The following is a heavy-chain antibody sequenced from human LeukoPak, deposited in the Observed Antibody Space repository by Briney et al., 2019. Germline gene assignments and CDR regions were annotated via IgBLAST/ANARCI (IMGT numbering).Heavy chain of an antibody. V-gene: IGHV1-2*02. J-gene: IGHJ3*02. CDR1: GYTFTGYY. Sequence: ASVKVSCKASGYTFTGYYMHWVRQAPGQGLEWMGWINPNSGGTNYAQKFQGRVTMTRDTSISTAYMELSRLRSDDTAVYYCARVSSEASDAFDIWGQGTMLTVHS. CDR2: INPNSGGT. CDR3: ARVSSEASDAFDI. D-gene: IGHD3-10*01.